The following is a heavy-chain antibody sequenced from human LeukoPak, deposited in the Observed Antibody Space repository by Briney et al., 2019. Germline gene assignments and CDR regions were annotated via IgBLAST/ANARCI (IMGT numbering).Heavy chain of an antibody. CDR1: GGSISSGGYY. J-gene: IGHJ4*02. CDR3: ARGHNLDRYYYDSSGYYYFDY. Sequence: SETLSLTCTVSGGSISSGGYYWSWIRQHPGKGLEWIGYIYYSGSTYYNPSLKSRVTISVDTSKNQFSLKLSSVTAADTAVYYCARGHNLDRYYYDSSGYYYFDYWGQGTLVTVSS. D-gene: IGHD3-22*01. CDR2: IYYSGST. V-gene: IGHV4-31*03.